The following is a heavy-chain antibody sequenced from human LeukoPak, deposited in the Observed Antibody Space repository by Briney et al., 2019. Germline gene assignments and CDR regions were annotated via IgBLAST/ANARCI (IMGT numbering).Heavy chain of an antibody. D-gene: IGHD1-26*01. J-gene: IGHJ4*02. CDR3: ARASIVGATRDDY. CDR1: GYTFTSYG. CDR2: ISAYNGNT. Sequence: GALVKVSCKASGYTFTSYGISLVRHAPGQGLEWMGWISAYNGNTNYAQKLQVRVTMTTDTTTSTAYMELRSLISDNTAVYYCARASIVGATRDDYWGQGTLVTVSS. V-gene: IGHV1-18*01.